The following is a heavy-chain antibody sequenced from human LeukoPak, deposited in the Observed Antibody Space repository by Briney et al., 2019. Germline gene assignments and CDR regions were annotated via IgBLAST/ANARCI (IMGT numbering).Heavy chain of an antibody. CDR2: IYPRDSYS. CDR1: GYTFTHQW. D-gene: IGHD3-16*01. Sequence: GESLKISCEASGYTFTHQWIGWVRPIPGTGLEWVGIIYPRDSYSIYSPSFQGHVTISADTSINTAYLEWRSLEASDTAMYYCARHSDVVGAIWGQGTQVTVSS. V-gene: IGHV5-51*01. J-gene: IGHJ4*02. CDR3: ARHSDVVGAI.